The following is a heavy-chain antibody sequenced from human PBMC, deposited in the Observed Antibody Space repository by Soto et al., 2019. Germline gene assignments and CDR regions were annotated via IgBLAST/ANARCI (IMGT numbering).Heavy chain of an antibody. J-gene: IGHJ3*02. CDR3: ARLYYDVWSGGGDDAFDI. CDR1: GGSISSSSYY. D-gene: IGHD3-3*01. V-gene: IGHV4-39*01. CDR2: IYYSGST. Sequence: SETLSLTCTVSGGSISSSSYYWGWIRQPPGKGLEWIGSIYYSGSTYYNPSLKSRVTIAVDTSKNQFSLKLSSVTAADTAVYYFARLYYDVWSGGGDDAFDIWGQGTMVTVSS.